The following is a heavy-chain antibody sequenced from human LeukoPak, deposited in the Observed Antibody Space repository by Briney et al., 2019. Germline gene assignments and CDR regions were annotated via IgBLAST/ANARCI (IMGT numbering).Heavy chain of an antibody. J-gene: IGHJ6*02. Sequence: ASVKVSCKASGYTFTSYGISWVRQAPGQGLERMGWISAYNGNTNYAQKLQGKVTMTTDTSTSTAYMELRSLRSDDTAVYYCARWYQLRYYYYYYGMDVWGQGTTVTVSS. D-gene: IGHD2-2*01. CDR1: GYTFTSYG. V-gene: IGHV1-18*01. CDR3: ARWYQLRYYYYYYGMDV. CDR2: ISAYNGNT.